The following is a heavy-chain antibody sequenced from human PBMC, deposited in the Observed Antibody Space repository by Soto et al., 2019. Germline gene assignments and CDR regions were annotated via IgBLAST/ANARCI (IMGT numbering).Heavy chain of an antibody. Sequence: QVQLVESGGGVVQPGRSLRLSCAASGFTFSSYAMHWVRQAPGKGLEWVAVISYDGSNKYYADSVKGRFTISRDNSKNTLYLQMNSMRAEETAVYYSARDPPQSHYFDYWGQGALVTVSS. CDR2: ISYDGSNK. CDR1: GFTFSSYA. V-gene: IGHV3-30-3*01. CDR3: ARDPPQSHYFDY. J-gene: IGHJ4*02.